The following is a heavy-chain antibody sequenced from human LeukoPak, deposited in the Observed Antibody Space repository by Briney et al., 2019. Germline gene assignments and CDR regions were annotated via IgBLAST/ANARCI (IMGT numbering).Heavy chain of an antibody. CDR1: GYTFTSYG. CDR2: ISAYNGNT. D-gene: IGHD3-10*01. V-gene: IGHV1-18*01. CDR3: ARDGDYGSGSYHYYYYGMDV. Sequence: GASVKVSCKASGYTFTSYGISWVRQAPGQGLEWMGWISAYNGNTNYAQKLQGRVTMTTDTSTSTAYMELRSLRSDDTAVYYCARDGDYGSGSYHYYYYGMDVWGQGTTVTVSS. J-gene: IGHJ6*02.